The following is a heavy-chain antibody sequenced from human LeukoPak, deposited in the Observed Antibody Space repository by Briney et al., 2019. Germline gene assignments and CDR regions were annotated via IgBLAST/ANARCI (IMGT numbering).Heavy chain of an antibody. CDR1: GFTVSSNY. CDR3: ATFGDGSGSYYNDY. D-gene: IGHD3-10*01. CDR2: IYSGGST. V-gene: IGHV3-66*01. J-gene: IGHJ4*02. Sequence: GSLGLSCAASGFTVSSNYMSWVRQAPGKGLEWVSVIYSGGSTYYADSVKGRFTISRDNSKNTLYLQMNSLRAEDTAVYYCATFGDGSGSYYNDYWGQGTLVTVSS.